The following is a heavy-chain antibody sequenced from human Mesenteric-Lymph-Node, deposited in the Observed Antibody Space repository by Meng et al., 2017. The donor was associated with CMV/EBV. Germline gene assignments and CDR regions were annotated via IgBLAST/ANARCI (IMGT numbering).Heavy chain of an antibody. CDR1: GFTFDDYA. J-gene: IGHJ3*01. CDR2: ISWNSGSI. Sequence: GGSLRLSCAASGFTFDDYAMHWVRQAPGKGLEWVSGISWNSGSIGYADSVKGRFTISRDNAKNSLYLQMNSLRDEDTAVYYCARDKHCSSASCYSDAFDVWGQGTLVTVSS. V-gene: IGHV3-9*01. CDR3: ARDKHCSSASCYSDAFDV. D-gene: IGHD2-2*01.